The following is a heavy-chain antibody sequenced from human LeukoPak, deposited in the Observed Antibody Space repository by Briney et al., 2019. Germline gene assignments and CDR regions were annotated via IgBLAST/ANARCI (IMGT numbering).Heavy chain of an antibody. Sequence: NPSETLSLTCTVSGGSISSYYWSWIRQPPGKGLEWIGYIYYSGSTNYNPSLKSRVTISVDTSKNQFSLKLNSVTAADTAVYYCARGKDIVVVPAAITGLDYWGQGTLVTVSS. V-gene: IGHV4-59*12. CDR3: ARGKDIVVVPAAITGLDY. J-gene: IGHJ4*02. D-gene: IGHD2-2*01. CDR1: GGSISSYY. CDR2: IYYSGST.